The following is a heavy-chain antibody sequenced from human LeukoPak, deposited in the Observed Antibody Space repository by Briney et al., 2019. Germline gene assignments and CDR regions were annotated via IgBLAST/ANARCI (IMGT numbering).Heavy chain of an antibody. CDR2: IYYSGST. D-gene: IGHD3-16*02. Sequence: SETLSLTCTVSGGSISSYYWSWIRQPPGKGLEWIGYIYYSGSTNYNPSLKSRVTISVDTSKNQFSLKLSSVTAADTAVYYCARHLGSTMITFGGVIGSPGFDPWGQGTLVTVSA. CDR1: GGSISSYY. J-gene: IGHJ5*02. V-gene: IGHV4-59*08. CDR3: ARHLGSTMITFGGVIGSPGFDP.